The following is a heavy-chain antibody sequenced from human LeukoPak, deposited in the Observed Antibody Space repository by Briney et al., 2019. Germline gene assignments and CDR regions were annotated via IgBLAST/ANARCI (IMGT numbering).Heavy chain of an antibody. V-gene: IGHV3-30-3*01. Sequence: GGSLRLSCAASGFTFSSYVMHWVRQAPGKGLEWVAVISYDGSNKYYADSVKGRFTISRDNSKNTLYLQMNSLRAEDTAVYYCARDNEAVAGYYFDYWGQGTLVTVSS. CDR2: ISYDGSNK. CDR1: GFTFSSYV. J-gene: IGHJ4*02. CDR3: ARDNEAVAGYYFDY. D-gene: IGHD6-19*01.